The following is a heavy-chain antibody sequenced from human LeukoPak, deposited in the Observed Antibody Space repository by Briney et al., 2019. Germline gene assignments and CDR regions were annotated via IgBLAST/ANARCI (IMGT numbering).Heavy chain of an antibody. CDR3: ARAPRSKSFAYYYMDV. CDR2: MNPNSGNT. V-gene: IGHV1-8*03. J-gene: IGHJ6*03. D-gene: IGHD3-10*01. Sequence: ASVKVSCKASGYTFTSYDINWVRQATGQGLEWMGWMNPNSGNTGYAQKFQGRVTITRNTSISTAYMELSSLRSEDTAVYCCARAPRSKSFAYYYMDVWGKGTTVTVSS. CDR1: GYTFTSYD.